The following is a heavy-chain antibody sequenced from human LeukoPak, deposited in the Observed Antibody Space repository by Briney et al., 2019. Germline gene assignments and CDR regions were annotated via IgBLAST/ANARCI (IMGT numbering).Heavy chain of an antibody. V-gene: IGHV3-7*01. D-gene: IGHD3-10*01. J-gene: IGHJ4*02. CDR2: IKQDGSEK. CDR3: ARRGWFGELFPANY. Sequence: GGSLRLSCAASGFTFSTYWMSWVRQAPGKGREWVAHIKQDGSEKYYVDSVRGRFTISRDNAKNSLYLQMNSLRAEDTAVYYCARRGWFGELFPANYWGQGTLVTVSS. CDR1: GFTFSTYW.